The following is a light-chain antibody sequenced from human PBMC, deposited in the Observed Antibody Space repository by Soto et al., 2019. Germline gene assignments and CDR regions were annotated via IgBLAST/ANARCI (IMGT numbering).Light chain of an antibody. Sequence: DIQMTQSPSTLSASVGDRVTITCRASQSISSWLAWYQQKPGRAPKLLIYKASSLETGAPSMFSGSGSGTEFTLIISSLQPDDFASYYCQQYGSSSPWTFGQGTKVEIK. J-gene: IGKJ1*01. V-gene: IGKV1-5*03. CDR1: QSISSW. CDR3: QQYGSSSPWT. CDR2: KAS.